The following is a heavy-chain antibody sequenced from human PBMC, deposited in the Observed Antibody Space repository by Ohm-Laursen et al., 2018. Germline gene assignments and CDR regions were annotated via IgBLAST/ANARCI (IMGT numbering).Heavy chain of an antibody. CDR2: ISGSGGST. V-gene: IGHV3-23*01. CDR3: AKGGRYYDSSGYYYVGLGMDV. J-gene: IGHJ6*02. Sequence: GSLRLSCSASGFTFSSYAMSWARQAPGKGLEWVSAISGSGGSTYYADSVKGRFTISRDNSKNTLYLQMNSLRAEDTAVYYCAKGGRYYDSSGYYYVGLGMDVWGQGTTVTVSS. CDR1: GFTFSSYA. D-gene: IGHD3-22*01.